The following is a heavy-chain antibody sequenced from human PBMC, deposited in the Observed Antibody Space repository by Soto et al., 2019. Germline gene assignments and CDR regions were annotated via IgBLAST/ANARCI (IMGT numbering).Heavy chain of an antibody. D-gene: IGHD3-3*01. CDR1: GFTFSSYA. J-gene: IGHJ6*02. CDR2: ISGSGAST. V-gene: IGHV3-23*01. CDR3: AKATIRFLDTYGMDV. Sequence: EVQLLESGGGLAQPGGSLRLSCAAYGFTFSSYAMSWVRQGPGKGLEWVSAISGSGASTFYTDSVKGRFTVSRDNSKNTLYLQMNSLRAEDTAVYYCAKATIRFLDTYGMDVWGQGTTVAVSS.